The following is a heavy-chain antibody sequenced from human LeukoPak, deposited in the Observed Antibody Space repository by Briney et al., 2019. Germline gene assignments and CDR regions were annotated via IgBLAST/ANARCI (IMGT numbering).Heavy chain of an antibody. V-gene: IGHV1-2*04. Sequence: GASVKVSCKASGYTFTGYYMHWVRPAPGQGLEWMGWINPNSGGTNYAQKFQGWVTMTRDTSISTAYMELSRLRSDDTAVYYCARARNREHIVYWGQGTLVTVSS. CDR1: GYTFTGYY. CDR3: ARARNREHIVY. J-gene: IGHJ4*02. CDR2: INPNSGGT. D-gene: IGHD1-14*01.